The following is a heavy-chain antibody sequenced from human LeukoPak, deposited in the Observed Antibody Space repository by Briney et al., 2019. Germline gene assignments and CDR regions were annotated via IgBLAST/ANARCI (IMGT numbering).Heavy chain of an antibody. J-gene: IGHJ4*02. CDR1: GFTFSSYS. Sequence: GGSLRLSCAASGFTFSSYSMNWVRRAPGKGLEWVSSISSSSSYIYYADSVKGRFTISRDNAKNSLYLQMNSLRAEDTAAYYCARVYYDSSGYYQLDYWGQGTLVTASS. D-gene: IGHD3-22*01. CDR2: ISSSSSYI. CDR3: ARVYYDSSGYYQLDY. V-gene: IGHV3-21*01.